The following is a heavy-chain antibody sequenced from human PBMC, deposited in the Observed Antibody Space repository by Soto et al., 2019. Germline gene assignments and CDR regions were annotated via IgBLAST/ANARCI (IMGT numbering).Heavy chain of an antibody. CDR3: ARAHFGVGVGTSGYYYGMDV. V-gene: IGHV1-69*13. D-gene: IGHD1-1*01. CDR1: GGTFSSYA. Sequence: SVKVSCKASGGTFSSYAISWVRQAPGQGLAWMGGIIPIFGTANYAQKFQGRVTITADESTSTAYMELSSLRSEDTAVYYCARAHFGVGVGTSGYYYGMDVWGQGTTVTVSS. CDR2: IIPIFGTA. J-gene: IGHJ6*02.